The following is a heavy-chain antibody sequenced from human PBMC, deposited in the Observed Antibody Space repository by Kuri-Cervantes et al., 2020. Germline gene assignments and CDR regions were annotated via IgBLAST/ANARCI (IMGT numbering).Heavy chain of an antibody. D-gene: IGHD2-21*02. CDR2: IQSGGIEK. Sequence: GESLKISCATSGITFDNYCMKWVRQAPGKGLEWVANIQSGGIEKHYVDSVKGRVTVSRDNAKNSLYLQMNSLRAEDTAVYYCARAIGLLAYCGGDCLGPFDYWGQGTLVTVSS. V-gene: IGHV3-7*03. CDR3: ARAIGLLAYCGGDCLGPFDY. CDR1: GITFDNYC. J-gene: IGHJ4*02.